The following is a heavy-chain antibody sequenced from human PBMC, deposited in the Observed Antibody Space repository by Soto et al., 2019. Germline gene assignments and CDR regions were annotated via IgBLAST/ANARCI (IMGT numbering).Heavy chain of an antibody. V-gene: IGHV3-30*03. Sequence: QVHLVESGGGVVQPGRSLRLSCTASGLIFSTNGRHWVRQAPGKGLEWVAHISDDGGDTYYADSVRGRFTISRDNSKSTMYLQMKSLRVEDTAVYYCARDRYSSSPGHLEYWGQGTLVTVSS. D-gene: IGHD6-6*01. CDR1: GLIFSTNG. J-gene: IGHJ4*02. CDR3: ARDRYSSSPGHLEY. CDR2: ISDDGGDT.